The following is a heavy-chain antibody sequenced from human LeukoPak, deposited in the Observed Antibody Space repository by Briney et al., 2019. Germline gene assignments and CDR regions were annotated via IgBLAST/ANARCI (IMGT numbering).Heavy chain of an antibody. CDR3: ARVSGSSISSRSLLY. D-gene: IGHD6-13*01. J-gene: IGHJ4*02. CDR1: GYPFTNYA. CDR2: INPYNGKT. Sequence: GASVKVSCKASGYPFTNYAINWVRQVPGQGLEWLGQINPYNGKTNYPRRLQGRVTMTTDTSTSTSFMELRSLTSSDTATYYCARVSGSSISSRSLLYWGQGTLVTVSS. V-gene: IGHV1-18*01.